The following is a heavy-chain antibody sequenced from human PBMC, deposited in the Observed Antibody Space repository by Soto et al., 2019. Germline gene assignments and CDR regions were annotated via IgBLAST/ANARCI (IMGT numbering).Heavy chain of an antibody. D-gene: IGHD3-22*01. CDR2: IYYSGST. J-gene: IGHJ4*02. CDR3: ARLVHTDLYYDSSGYHRARDY. CDR1: GGSISSSSYY. V-gene: IGHV4-39*01. Sequence: SETLSLTCTVSGGSISSSSYYWGWIRQPPGKGLEWIGSIYYSGSTYYNPSLKSRVTISVHTSKNQFSLKLSSVTAADTAVYYCARLVHTDLYYDSSGYHRARDYWGQGTLVTVSS.